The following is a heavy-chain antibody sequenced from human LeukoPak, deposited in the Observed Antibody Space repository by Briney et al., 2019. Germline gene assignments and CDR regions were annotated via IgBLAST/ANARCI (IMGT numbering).Heavy chain of an antibody. D-gene: IGHD6-6*01. J-gene: IGHJ4*02. Sequence: GGSLRLSCAASGFTFSSYGMNWVRQAPGKGLEWVSSISSSSYIYYADSVKGRFTISRDNAKNSLYLQMNSLGAEDTAVYYCARERSSSSGFDYWGQGTLVTVSS. V-gene: IGHV3-21*01. CDR1: GFTFSSYG. CDR3: ARERSSSSGFDY. CDR2: ISSSSYI.